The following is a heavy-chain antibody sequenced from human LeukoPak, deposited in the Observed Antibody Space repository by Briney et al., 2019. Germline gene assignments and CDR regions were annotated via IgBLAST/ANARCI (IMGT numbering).Heavy chain of an antibody. V-gene: IGHV1-2*02. Sequence: ASVKVSCKASGGTFSSYAISWVRQAPGQGLEWMGWINPNSGGTNYAQKFQGRVTMTRDTSISTAYMKLSRLRSDDTAVYYCARGDVDTTMVDAFDIWGQGTMVTVSS. CDR3: ARGDVDTTMVDAFDI. CDR2: INPNSGGT. D-gene: IGHD5-18*01. J-gene: IGHJ3*02. CDR1: GGTFSSYA.